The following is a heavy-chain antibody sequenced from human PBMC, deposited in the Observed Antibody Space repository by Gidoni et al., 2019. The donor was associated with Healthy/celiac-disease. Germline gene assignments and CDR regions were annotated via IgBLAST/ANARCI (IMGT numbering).Heavy chain of an antibody. CDR1: GGSFSGYY. CDR2: INHSGST. Sequence: QVQLQQWGAGLLKPSETLPPTCAVYGGSFSGYYWSWIRQPPGKGLECIGEINHSGSTNYNPSLKSRVTISVDTSKNQFSLKLSSVTAADTAVYYCARGRGYWGQGTLVTVSS. V-gene: IGHV4-34*01. CDR3: ARGRGY. J-gene: IGHJ4*02.